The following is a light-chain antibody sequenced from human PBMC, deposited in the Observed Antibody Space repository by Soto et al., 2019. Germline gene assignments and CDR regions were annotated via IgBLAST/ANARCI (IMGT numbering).Light chain of an antibody. CDR1: QSVSTY. CDR3: QQRGNWLIT. J-gene: IGKJ5*01. CDR2: DAS. V-gene: IGKV3-11*01. Sequence: DIVLTQSPATLSLSPGERATLSCRASQSVSTYLAWYQQKPGQAPRLLIYDASNRATGIPARFSGSGSGTDFTLTISSLEPEDFAVYYCQQRGNWLITFGQGTRLENK.